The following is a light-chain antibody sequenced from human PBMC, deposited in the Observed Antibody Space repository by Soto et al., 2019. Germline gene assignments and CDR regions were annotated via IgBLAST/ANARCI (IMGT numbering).Light chain of an antibody. V-gene: IGLV1-51*01. J-gene: IGLJ2*01. CDR2: DNN. Sequence: QSVLTQSPSVSAAPGQKVTISCSGSSSNIGNNYASWYQQLPGTAPKLLIYDNNKRPSGIPDRFSGSKSGTSGTLDITGLQTGDEADYYCATWDGSLPGEVFGGGTKLTVL. CDR1: SSNIGNNY. CDR3: ATWDGSLPGEV.